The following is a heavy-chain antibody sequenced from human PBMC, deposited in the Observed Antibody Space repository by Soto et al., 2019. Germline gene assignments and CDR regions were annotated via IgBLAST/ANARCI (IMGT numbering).Heavy chain of an antibody. J-gene: IGHJ4*02. CDR3: ALGGDTYGFDH. D-gene: IGHD5-18*01. Sequence: EVQLVESGGGLVQPGGSLRLSCAASGFTFSCCDMNWVRQAPGKGLEWVSYISSSGSPIYYADSVKGRFTISRDNAQKSLFLQMNSLGDEDTAVYYCALGGDTYGFDHWGQGTLVTVSS. CDR1: GFTFSCCD. CDR2: ISSSGSPI. V-gene: IGHV3-48*02.